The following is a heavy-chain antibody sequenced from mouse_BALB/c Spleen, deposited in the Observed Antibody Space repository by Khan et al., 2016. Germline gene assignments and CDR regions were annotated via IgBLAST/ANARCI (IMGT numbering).Heavy chain of an antibody. CDR1: GYSITGDYA. J-gene: IGHJ3*01. D-gene: IGHD1-1*01. Sequence: EVKLEESGPGLVKPSQSLSLTCTVTGYSITGDYAWNWIRQFPGNKLEWMGYISYSGSTSYNPSLKSRISITRDTSKNQFFLQLNSVTTEYTATYYCAILIYYYGSRCAYWGRGTLVTVSA. CDR2: ISYSGST. CDR3: AILIYYYGSRCAY. V-gene: IGHV3-2*02.